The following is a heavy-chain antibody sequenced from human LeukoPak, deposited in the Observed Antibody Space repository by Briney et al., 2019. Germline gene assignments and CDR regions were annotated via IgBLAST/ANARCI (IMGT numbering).Heavy chain of an antibody. CDR2: IYTSGST. Sequence: SETLSLTCTVSGGSISSYYWSWIRQPAGKGLEWIGCIYTSGSTNYNPSLKSRVTMSVDTSKNQFSLKLSSVTAADTAVYYCARAPSTVVTPIPNWYFDLWGRGTLVTVSS. CDR1: GGSISSYY. D-gene: IGHD4-23*01. J-gene: IGHJ2*01. V-gene: IGHV4-4*07. CDR3: ARAPSTVVTPIPNWYFDL.